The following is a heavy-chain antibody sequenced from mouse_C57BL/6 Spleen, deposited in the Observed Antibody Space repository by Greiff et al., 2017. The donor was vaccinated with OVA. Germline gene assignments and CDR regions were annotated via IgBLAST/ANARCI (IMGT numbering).Heavy chain of an antibody. V-gene: IGHV1-64*01. CDR1: GYTFTSYW. Sequence: VQLQQSGAELVKPGASVKLSCKASGYTFTSYWMHWVKQRPGQGLEWIGMIHPNSGSTNYNEKFKSKATLTVDKSSSTAYMQLSSLTSEDSAVYYCARRLTNAMDYWGQGTSVTVSS. J-gene: IGHJ4*01. CDR2: IHPNSGST. CDR3: ARRLTNAMDY. D-gene: IGHD2-4*01.